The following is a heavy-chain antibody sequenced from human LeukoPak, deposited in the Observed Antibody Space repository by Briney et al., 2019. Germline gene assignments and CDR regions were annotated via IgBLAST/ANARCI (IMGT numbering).Heavy chain of an antibody. V-gene: IGHV3-20*04. J-gene: IGHJ4*02. CDR2: ITWNADST. CDR1: GCSFDDYG. CDR3: ARDHHCSSATCPSDY. Sequence: PGGSLRLSCTASGCSFDDYGMSWVRQAPGKGLEWVSGITWNADSTGYVDFVKGRFTVSRDNAKNSLYLQMDSLRAEDTALYYCARDHHCSSATCPSDYWGQGTLVTVSS. D-gene: IGHD2-2*01.